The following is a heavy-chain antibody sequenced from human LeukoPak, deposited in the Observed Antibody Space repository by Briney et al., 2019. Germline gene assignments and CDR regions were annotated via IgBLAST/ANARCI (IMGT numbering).Heavy chain of an antibody. CDR2: IYSDGNT. CDR3: AKYFASGSYYKLPH. V-gene: IGHV3-53*05. CDR1: GVTVSSDY. D-gene: IGHD3-10*01. Sequence: GGSLRLSCAASGVTVSSDYMSWVRQAPGKGLEWVSVIYSDGNTYYADSVKGRFTISRDNSKNTLFLQMASLRTEDTAIYYCAKYFASGSYYKLPHWGQGTLVTVSS. J-gene: IGHJ1*01.